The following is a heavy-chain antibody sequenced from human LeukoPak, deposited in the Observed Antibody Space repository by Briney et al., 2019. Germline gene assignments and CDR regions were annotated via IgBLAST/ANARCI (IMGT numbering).Heavy chain of an antibody. Sequence: ASVKVSCKPSGYTFTNYDINWVRQAAGQGREWMGWMSPNNGNTGYAQKFQGRVTMTRDTSINTAYMELSSLRSEDTAVYYCASNPPRTGDFNYWGQGALVTVSS. CDR2: MSPNNGNT. CDR1: GYTFTNYD. D-gene: IGHD7-27*01. J-gene: IGHJ4*02. V-gene: IGHV1-8*01. CDR3: ASNPPRTGDFNY.